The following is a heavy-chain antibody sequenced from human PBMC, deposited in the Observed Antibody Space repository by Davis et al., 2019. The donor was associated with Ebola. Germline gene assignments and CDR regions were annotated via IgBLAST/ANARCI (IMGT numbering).Heavy chain of an antibody. Sequence: ASVKVSCKASGYTFTGYYMHWVRQAPGQGLEWMGRINPNSGGTNYAQKFQGRVTMTRDTSTSTAYMELRSLRSDDTAVYYCARMLGYCSGGSCYTSGWFDPWGQGTLVTVSS. CDR3: ARMLGYCSGGSCYTSGWFDP. V-gene: IGHV1-2*06. D-gene: IGHD2-15*01. CDR2: INPNSGGT. CDR1: GYTFTGYY. J-gene: IGHJ5*02.